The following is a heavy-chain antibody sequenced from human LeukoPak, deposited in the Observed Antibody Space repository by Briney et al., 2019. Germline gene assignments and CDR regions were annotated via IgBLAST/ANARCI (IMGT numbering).Heavy chain of an antibody. CDR2: IRSKAYGGTT. CDR1: GFTFSNYA. Sequence: GGSLRLSCAASGFTFSNYAMSWVRQAPGKGLEWVGFIRSKAYGGTTEYAASVKGRFTISRDDSKSIAYLQMNSLKTEDTAVYYCTRVYKWFGELDYYYMDVWGKGTTVTISS. D-gene: IGHD3-10*01. CDR3: TRVYKWFGELDYYYMDV. V-gene: IGHV3-49*04. J-gene: IGHJ6*03.